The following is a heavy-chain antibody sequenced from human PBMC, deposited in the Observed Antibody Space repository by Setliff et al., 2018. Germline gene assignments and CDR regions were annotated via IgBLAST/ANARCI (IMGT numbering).Heavy chain of an antibody. Sequence: GGSLRLSCAASGFTFSTYRMHWVRQAPGKGLEWVAVIWGDGGTKYHADSVKGRFTISRDNSKSSLYLQMNSLRAEDTAVYYCARDLIRGAPNWFDPWGQGTLVTVSS. CDR1: GFTFSTYR. CDR3: ARDLIRGAPNWFDP. D-gene: IGHD3-10*01. J-gene: IGHJ5*02. CDR2: IWGDGGTK. V-gene: IGHV3-33*08.